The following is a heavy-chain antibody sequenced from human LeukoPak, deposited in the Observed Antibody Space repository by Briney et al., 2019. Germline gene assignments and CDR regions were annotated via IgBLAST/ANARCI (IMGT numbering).Heavy chain of an antibody. CDR2: IYYSGRS. D-gene: IGHD5-24*01. V-gene: IGHV4-59*08. J-gene: IGHJ4*02. CDR3: ARHNGDGQSFLFDY. CDR1: GRSISTYY. Sequence: SDTVSLMCTLSGRSISTYYWRWIRQPPGGGLEWLGFIYYSGRSNYNPPLRSRVTISVDTSSNQFSLNLSSVTAADTAVYYCARHNGDGQSFLFDYWGQGTLVTVSS.